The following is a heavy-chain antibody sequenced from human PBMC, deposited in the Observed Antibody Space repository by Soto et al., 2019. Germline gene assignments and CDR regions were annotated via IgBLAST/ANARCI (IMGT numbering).Heavy chain of an antibody. CDR1: GYTFTSYG. CDR3: ARAIVVVPAAITSSVDY. J-gene: IGHJ4*02. Sequence: ASVKVSCKASGYTFTSYGISWVRQAPGQGLEWMGWISAYNGNTNYAQKLQGRVTMTTDTSTSTAYMELRSLRSDDTAVYYCARAIVVVPAAITSSVDYWGKGTLVTAPQ. CDR2: ISAYNGNT. V-gene: IGHV1-18*01. D-gene: IGHD2-2*01.